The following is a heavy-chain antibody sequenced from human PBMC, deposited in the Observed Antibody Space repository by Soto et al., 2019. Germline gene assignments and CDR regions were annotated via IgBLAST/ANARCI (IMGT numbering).Heavy chain of an antibody. J-gene: IGHJ5*02. CDR2: IIPILGIA. CDR3: ARDLEVNYYGSGSYPNWFDP. V-gene: IGHV1-69*04. D-gene: IGHD3-10*01. CDR1: GGTFSSYT. Sequence: SVKVSCKASGGTFSSYTISWVRQAPGQGLEWMGRIIPILGIANYAQKFQGRVTTTADKSTSTAYMELSSLRSEDTAVYYCARDLEVNYYGSGSYPNWFDPWGQGTLVTVSS.